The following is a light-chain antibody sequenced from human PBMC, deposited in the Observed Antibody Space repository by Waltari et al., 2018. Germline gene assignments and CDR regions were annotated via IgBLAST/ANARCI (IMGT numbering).Light chain of an antibody. CDR1: RDGGDFNY. CDR3: TSYTSSFVL. V-gene: IGLV2-14*03. J-gene: IGLJ2*01. CDR2: HDS. Sequence: QSALTQPASVSGSPGQSISRDGGDFNYVAWYQQHPGKAPQVMIWHDSNRPSGVSNRFSGSKSGNTASLTISGLQAEDEANYYCTSYTSSFVLFGGGTKVTVL.